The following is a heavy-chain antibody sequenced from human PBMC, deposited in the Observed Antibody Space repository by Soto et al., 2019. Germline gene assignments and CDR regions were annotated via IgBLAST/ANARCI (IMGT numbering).Heavy chain of an antibody. V-gene: IGHV3-30-3*01. CDR3: ARVEYSFGTPFLDY. CDR2: LSFDRSNE. Sequence: QVQLVESGGGVVQPGRSLRLSCSASGFNFGHYAMHWVRQAPGKGLEWVAALSFDRSNEYYADSLRGRFTISRDNSKNTLYLQMNSLRAEDTAVYYCARVEYSFGTPFLDYWGQGTLVTVSS. CDR1: GFNFGHYA. J-gene: IGHJ4*02. D-gene: IGHD3-16*01.